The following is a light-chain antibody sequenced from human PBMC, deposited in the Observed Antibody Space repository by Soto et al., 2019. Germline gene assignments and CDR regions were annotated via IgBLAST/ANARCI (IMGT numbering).Light chain of an antibody. J-gene: IGLJ3*02. Sequence: QSVLTQPPSVSAAPGQKVTLSCSVSSSNIGNNYVSWYQQLTGTAPKLIIYDNNKRPSGIPDRFSGSKSGTSATLGITGLQTGDEADYYCATWDSSLSAVVFGGGTKVTV. CDR3: ATWDSSLSAVV. V-gene: IGLV1-51*01. CDR2: DNN. CDR1: SSNIGNNY.